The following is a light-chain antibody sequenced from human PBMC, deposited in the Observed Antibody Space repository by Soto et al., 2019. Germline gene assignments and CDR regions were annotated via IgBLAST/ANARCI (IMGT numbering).Light chain of an antibody. CDR2: EVS. V-gene: IGLV2-8*01. CDR3: SSYAGSNNFV. Sequence: QSVLTQPPSASGSPGQSVTISCTGTSSDVGGSNYVSWYQHHPGKAPKLMIYEVSKRPSGVPDRFSGSKSGNTASLTVSGLQAEDEADYYCSSYAGSNNFVFGTGTKVTVL. J-gene: IGLJ1*01. CDR1: SSDVGGSNY.